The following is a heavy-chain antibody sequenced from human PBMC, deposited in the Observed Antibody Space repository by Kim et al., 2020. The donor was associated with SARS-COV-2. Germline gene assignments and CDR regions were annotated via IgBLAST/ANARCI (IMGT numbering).Heavy chain of an antibody. V-gene: IGHV4-31*03. CDR1: GGSISSGGYY. J-gene: IGHJ5*02. D-gene: IGHD3-22*01. CDR2: IYYSGST. CDR3: ARTYYYDSSGYHNRFDP. Sequence: SETLSLTCTVSGGSISSGGYYWNWIRQHPGKGLEWIGYIYYSGSTYYNPSLKSRVTISVDTSKNQFSLKLSSVTAADTAVYYCARTYYYDSSGYHNRFDPWGQGTLVTVSS.